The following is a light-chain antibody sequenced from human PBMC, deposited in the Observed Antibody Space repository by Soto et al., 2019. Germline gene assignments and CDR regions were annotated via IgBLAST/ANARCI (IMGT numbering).Light chain of an antibody. V-gene: IGKV3-11*01. CDR1: QSVGSY. CDR2: DAS. J-gene: IGKJ1*01. Sequence: DILLTQSPATLSLSPGERATLSCRASQSVGSYLAWYQHKPGQAPRLLIHDASNRAPGIPARFSGSGSGTDFTLTISTLEPEDFALYYCQQRTKWRTFGQGTKVDIK. CDR3: QQRTKWRT.